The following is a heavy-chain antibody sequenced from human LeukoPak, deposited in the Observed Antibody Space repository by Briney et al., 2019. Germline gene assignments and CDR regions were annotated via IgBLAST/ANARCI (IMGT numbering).Heavy chain of an antibody. J-gene: IGHJ6*02. V-gene: IGHV4-34*01. D-gene: IGHD2-15*01. Sequence: PSETLSLTCAVYGGSFSGYYWSWIRQPPGKGLEWIGEINHSGSTNYNPSLKSRVTISVDTSKNQFSLKLSSVTAADTAVYYCAREGTPDYYYGMDVWGQGTTVTVSS. CDR1: GGSFSGYY. CDR3: AREGTPDYYYGMDV. CDR2: INHSGST.